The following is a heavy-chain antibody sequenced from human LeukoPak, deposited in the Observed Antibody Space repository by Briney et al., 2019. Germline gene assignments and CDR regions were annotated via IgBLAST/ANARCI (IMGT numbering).Heavy chain of an antibody. CDR3: ARDRQPTIFGVIEY. CDR2: ISYDGSNK. Sequence: PGGSLRLSCAASGFTFSSYAMHWVRQAPGKGLEWVAVISYDGSNKYYADSVKGRFTISRDNSKNTLYLQMNSLRAEDTAVYYCARDRQPTIFGVIEYWGQGTLVTVSS. CDR1: GFTFSSYA. D-gene: IGHD3-3*01. J-gene: IGHJ4*02. V-gene: IGHV3-30-3*01.